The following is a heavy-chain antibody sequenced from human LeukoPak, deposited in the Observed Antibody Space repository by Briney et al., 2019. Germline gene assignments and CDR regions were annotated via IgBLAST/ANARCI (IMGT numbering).Heavy chain of an antibody. J-gene: IGHJ1*01. CDR3: AKDGRGHRHGYNYGEHFQH. CDR1: AFTFSNYG. V-gene: IGHV3-30*18. Sequence: GGSLRLSCAVSAFTFSNYGMHWVRQAPGKGLEWVAVISYHGNNAYYADSVKGRFTISRDNAKNTLYLQMNSLRAEDTAVYYCAKDGRGHRHGYNYGEHFQHWGQGTLVTVSS. D-gene: IGHD5-24*01. CDR2: ISYHGNNA.